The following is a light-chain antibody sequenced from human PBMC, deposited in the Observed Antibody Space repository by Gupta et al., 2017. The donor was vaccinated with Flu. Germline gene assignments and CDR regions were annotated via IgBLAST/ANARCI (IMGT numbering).Light chain of an antibody. CDR2: KDS. CDR3: QSADSSGTYFVV. CDR1: ALPKQY. Sequence: SDELTQTPSVSVSPGQTARITCSGDALPKQYAYWYQQKPGQAPLLVIYKDSERPSGIPERFSGSSSGTTVTLTISGVQAEDEADYYCQSADSSGTYFVVVGGGTKLTVL. V-gene: IGLV3-25*02. J-gene: IGLJ2*01.